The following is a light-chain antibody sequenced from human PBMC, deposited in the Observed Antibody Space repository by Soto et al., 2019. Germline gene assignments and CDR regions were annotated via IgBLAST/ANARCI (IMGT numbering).Light chain of an antibody. CDR1: QGISNY. CDR2: DAS. V-gene: IGKV1-33*01. CDR3: QQYHYLPYT. Sequence: DIQMTQSPSSLSASVGDRVTITCQSSQGISNYLNWYQHKPGKAPKLLMYDASNLETGVPSRFSGSGSGTDFTFTISSLQPEDTATYFCQQYHYLPYTFGQGTKVEIK. J-gene: IGKJ2*01.